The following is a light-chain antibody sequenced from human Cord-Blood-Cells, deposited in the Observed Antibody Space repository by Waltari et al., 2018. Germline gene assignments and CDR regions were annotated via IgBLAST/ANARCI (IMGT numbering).Light chain of an antibody. V-gene: IGKV3-15*01. CDR1: QSVSSN. Sequence: EIVMTQSPATLSVSPGERATLSCRASQSVSSNLAWYQQKPGQAHRLLIYGASTRATGIPARFSGSGYGTEFTLTISSLQSEDFAVYYCQHYNNWPPWTFGQGTKVEIK. J-gene: IGKJ1*01. CDR2: GAS. CDR3: QHYNNWPPWT.